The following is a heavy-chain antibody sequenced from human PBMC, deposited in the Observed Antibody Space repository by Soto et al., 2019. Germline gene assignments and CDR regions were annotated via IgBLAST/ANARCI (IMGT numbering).Heavy chain of an antibody. V-gene: IGHV1-3*01. CDR3: VRRHVSATGIDWFDP. CDR2: INAANGDT. CDR1: GYTFTSNG. Sequence: GASLKVSCKASGYTFTSNGIHWGRQAPRQRLEWMGWINAANGDTKYSPKFQGRVTITRDTSASTAYMELSSLRSEDTAVYYCVRRHVSATGIDWFDPWGQGTLVTVSS. J-gene: IGHJ5*02. D-gene: IGHD6-13*01.